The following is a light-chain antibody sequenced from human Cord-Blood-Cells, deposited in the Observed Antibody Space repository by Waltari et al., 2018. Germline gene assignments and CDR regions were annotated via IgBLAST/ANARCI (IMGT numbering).Light chain of an antibody. CDR2: AAS. CDR1: QSISSS. CDR3: QQCYSTPLT. Sequence: DIQMTQSPSSLSASVGDRVTITCRASQSISSSLNWYQQKPGKAPKLLIYAASSLQSGVPSRFSGSGSGTDFTLTISSLQPEDFATYYCQQCYSTPLTFGGGTKVEIK. V-gene: IGKV1-39*01. J-gene: IGKJ4*01.